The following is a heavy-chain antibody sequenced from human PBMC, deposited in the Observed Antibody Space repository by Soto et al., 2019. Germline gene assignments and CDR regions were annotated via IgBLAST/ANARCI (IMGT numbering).Heavy chain of an antibody. V-gene: IGHV1-69*13. Sequence: SVKVSCKASGGTFSSYAISWVRQAPGQGLEWMGGIIPIFGTANYAQKFQGRVTITADESTSTAYMELSSLRSEDTAVYYFARVMKSRGWYDNYYGMDVWGQGTTVTVSS. CDR3: ARVMKSRGWYDNYYGMDV. CDR2: IIPIFGTA. J-gene: IGHJ6*02. D-gene: IGHD6-19*01. CDR1: GGTFSSYA.